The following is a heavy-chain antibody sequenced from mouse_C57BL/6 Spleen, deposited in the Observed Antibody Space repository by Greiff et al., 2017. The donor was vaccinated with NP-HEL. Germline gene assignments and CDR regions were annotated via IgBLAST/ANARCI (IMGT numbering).Heavy chain of an antibody. V-gene: IGHV5-17*01. CDR2: ISSGSSTI. J-gene: IGHJ3*01. D-gene: IGHD1-1*01. CDR1: GFTFSDYG. CDR3: ARPRDYGSSYVGFAY. Sequence: EVKLMESGGGLVKPGGSLKLSCAASGFTFSDYGMHWVRQAPEKGLEWVAYISSGSSTIYYADTVKGRFTISRDNAKNTLFLQMTSRRSEDTAMYYCARPRDYGSSYVGFAYWGQGTLVTVSA.